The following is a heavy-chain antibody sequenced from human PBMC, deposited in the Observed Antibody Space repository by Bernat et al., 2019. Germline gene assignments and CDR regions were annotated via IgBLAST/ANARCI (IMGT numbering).Heavy chain of an antibody. CDR2: ISSSGSTI. CDR3: ARETVVAATRIQTLDY. V-gene: IGHV3-48*03. J-gene: IGHJ4*02. Sequence: EVQPLESGGGLVQPGGSLRLSCAASGFTFSSYAMSWVRQAPGKGLEWVSYISSSGSTIYYADSVKGRFTISRDNAKNSLYLQMNSLRAEDTAVYYCARETVVAATRIQTLDYWGQGTLVTVSS. CDR1: GFTFSSYA. D-gene: IGHD2-15*01.